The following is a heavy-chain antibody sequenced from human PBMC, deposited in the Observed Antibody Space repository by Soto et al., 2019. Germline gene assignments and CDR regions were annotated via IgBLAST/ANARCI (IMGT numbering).Heavy chain of an antibody. CDR3: AADTYVGDYDLDY. J-gene: IGHJ4*02. CDR1: GFTFTSSA. Sequence: SVKVSCKASGFTFTSSAVQWVRQARGQRLEWIGWIVVGSGNTNYAQKFQERVTITRDMSTSTAYMELSSLRSEDTAVYYCAADTYVGDYDLDYRAQRTPVTVSS. CDR2: IVVGSGNT. D-gene: IGHD4-17*01. V-gene: IGHV1-58*01.